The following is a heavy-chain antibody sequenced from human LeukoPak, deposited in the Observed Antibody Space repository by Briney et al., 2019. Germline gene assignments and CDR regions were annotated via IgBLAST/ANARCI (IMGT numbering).Heavy chain of an antibody. CDR2: VNLQGST. CDR3: ARRDFEYSSSNWFDP. V-gene: IGHV4-4*02. Sequence: PSETLSLTCGVSGGSITSTNYWTWVRQPPGKGLEWIGEVNLQGSTNYNPSLMGRVAISVDISENHISLQLTSVTAADTAVYYCARRDFEYSSSNWFDPWGQGTLVTVSS. J-gene: IGHJ5*02. CDR1: GGSITSTNY. D-gene: IGHD6-6*01.